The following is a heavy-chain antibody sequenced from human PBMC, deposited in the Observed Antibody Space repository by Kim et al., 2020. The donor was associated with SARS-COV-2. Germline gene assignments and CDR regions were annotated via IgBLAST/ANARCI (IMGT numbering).Heavy chain of an antibody. CDR2: IYSGGST. D-gene: IGHD3-16*01. J-gene: IGHJ6*02. CDR1: GFTVSSNY. V-gene: IGHV3-53*01. CDR3: ARDLDYYGMDV. Sequence: GGSLRLSCAASGFTVSSNYMSWVRQAPGKGLEWVSVIYSGGSTYYADSGKGRFTISRDNSKNTLYLQMNSLRAEDTAVYYCARDLDYYGMDVWGQGTTVTVSS.